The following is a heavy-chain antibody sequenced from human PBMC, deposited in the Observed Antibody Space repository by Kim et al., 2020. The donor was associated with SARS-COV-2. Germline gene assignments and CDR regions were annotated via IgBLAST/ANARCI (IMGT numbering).Heavy chain of an antibody. CDR1: GFTFRGYA. J-gene: IGHJ4*02. Sequence: GGSLRLSCAASGFTFRGYAMSWARQAPGKGLEWVSTISDSGFRTHYTDSVTGRFTISRDNSKSTLFLQMNSLRVEDTAVYYCDASDYWGQGSLVTVSS. CDR2: ISDSGFRT. CDR3: DASDY. V-gene: IGHV3-23*01.